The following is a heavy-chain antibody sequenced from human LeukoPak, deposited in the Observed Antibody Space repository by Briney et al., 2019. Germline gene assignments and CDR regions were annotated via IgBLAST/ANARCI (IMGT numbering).Heavy chain of an antibody. CDR2: INHSGST. CDR1: GGSFSGYY. D-gene: IGHD2-2*01. J-gene: IGHJ5*02. V-gene: IGHV4-34*01. Sequence: PSETLSLTCAVYGGSFSGYYWSWIRQPPGKGLEWIGEINHSGSTNYNPSLKSRVTISVDTSKNQFSLKLSSVTAADTAVYYCARVECSSTSCSNRFDPWGQGTLVTVSS. CDR3: ARVECSSTSCSNRFDP.